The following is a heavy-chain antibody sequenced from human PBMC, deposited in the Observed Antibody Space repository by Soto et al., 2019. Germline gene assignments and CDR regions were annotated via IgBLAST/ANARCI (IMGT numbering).Heavy chain of an antibody. V-gene: IGHV1-3*05. CDR2: INAGNGNT. D-gene: IGHD2-21*02. CDR3: ARVAYCVGDCYPLDY. Sequence: QVQLVQSGAEEKKPGASVKVSCKASGYTFTSYAMHWVRQAPGQRLEWMGWINAGNGNTKYSQKFQGRVTITRDTSASTAYMEQSSLRSEDTAVYYCARVAYCVGDCYPLDYWGQGTLVTVSS. CDR1: GYTFTSYA. J-gene: IGHJ4*02.